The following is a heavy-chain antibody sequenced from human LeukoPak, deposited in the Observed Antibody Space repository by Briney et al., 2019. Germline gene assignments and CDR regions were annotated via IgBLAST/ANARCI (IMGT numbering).Heavy chain of an antibody. J-gene: IGHJ5*02. CDR3: ARGYCSSTSCFAPYWFDP. V-gene: IGHV4-34*01. CDR2: INHSGST. Sequence: SETLSLTCAVYGGSFSGYYWSLIRQPPGKGLEWIGEINHSGSTNYNPSLKSRVTISVDTSKNQFSLKLSSVTAADTAVYYCARGYCSSTSCFAPYWFDPWGQGTLVTVSS. D-gene: IGHD2-2*01. CDR1: GGSFSGYY.